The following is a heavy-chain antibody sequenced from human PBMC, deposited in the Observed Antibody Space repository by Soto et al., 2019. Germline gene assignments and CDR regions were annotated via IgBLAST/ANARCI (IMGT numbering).Heavy chain of an antibody. CDR3: ARGSYYDSSGYYGP. D-gene: IGHD3-22*01. V-gene: IGHV4-31*03. CDR2: IYYSGST. Sequence: QVQLQESGPGLVKPSQTLSLTCTVSGGSISSGGYYWSWIRQHPGKGLEWIGYIYYSGSTYYNPSLKSRVTISVYTSKNQFSMKLSSVTAADTAVYYCARGSYYDSSGYYGPWGQGTLVTVSS. J-gene: IGHJ5*02. CDR1: GGSISSGGYY.